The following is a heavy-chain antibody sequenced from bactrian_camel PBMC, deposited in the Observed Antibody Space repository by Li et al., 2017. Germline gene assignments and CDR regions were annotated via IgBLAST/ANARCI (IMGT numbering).Heavy chain of an antibody. Sequence: HVQLVESGGGSVQAGGSLTLSCVASAYMDTFRMAWFRQLPGKRREGIAGTYSADGSRHYADSVQGRFTISQDSDNTLALQMNNLNPEDTGTYTCAAGQGVGWCLDVIRVGAEADFDYWGHGTQVTVS. CDR3: AAGQGVGWCLDVIRVGAEADFDY. CDR1: AYMDTFR. J-gene: IGHJ6*01. CDR2: TYSADGSR. D-gene: IGHD5*01. V-gene: IGHV3S6*01.